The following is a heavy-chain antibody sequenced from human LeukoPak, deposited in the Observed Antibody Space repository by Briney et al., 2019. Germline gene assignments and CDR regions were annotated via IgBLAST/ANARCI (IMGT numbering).Heavy chain of an antibody. Sequence: GGSLRLSCAASGFTFSSYWMSWVRQAPGKGLEWVANIKQDGSEKYYVDSVKGRFTISRDNAKNSLYLQMNSLRAEDTAVYYCARGTWITMVRGPKKPRYFDLWGRGTLVTVSS. CDR1: GFTFSSYW. CDR2: IKQDGSEK. D-gene: IGHD3-10*01. V-gene: IGHV3-7*01. J-gene: IGHJ2*01. CDR3: ARGTWITMVRGPKKPRYFDL.